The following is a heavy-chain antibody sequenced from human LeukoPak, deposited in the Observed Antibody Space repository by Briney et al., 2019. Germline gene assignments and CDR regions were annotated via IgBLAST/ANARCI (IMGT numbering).Heavy chain of an antibody. CDR3: ASRYGSGSYGFDF. CDR2: IYYSGST. V-gene: IGHV4-38-2*01. Sequence: SETLSLTCAVSGYSISSGYYWGWIRQPPGKGLEWIGSIYYSGSTYYNPSLKSRVTISVDTSKNQFSLKLSSVTAADTAVYYCASRYGSGSYGFDFWGQGTLVTVSS. CDR1: GYSISSGYY. D-gene: IGHD3-10*01. J-gene: IGHJ4*02.